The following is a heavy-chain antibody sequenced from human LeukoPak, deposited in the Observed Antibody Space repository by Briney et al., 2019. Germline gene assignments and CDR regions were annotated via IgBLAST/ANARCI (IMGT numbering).Heavy chain of an antibody. CDR3: ARGAYYYDSSGYYSYAFDI. V-gene: IGHV3-21*01. D-gene: IGHD3-22*01. Sequence: GGSLRLSCAASGFTFSSYSMNWVRQAPGKGLEWVSSISSSSSYIYYADSVKGRFTISRDNAKNSLYLQMNSLRAEDTAVYYCARGAYYYDSSGYYSYAFDIWGQGTMVTVSS. J-gene: IGHJ3*02. CDR1: GFTFSSYS. CDR2: ISSSSSYI.